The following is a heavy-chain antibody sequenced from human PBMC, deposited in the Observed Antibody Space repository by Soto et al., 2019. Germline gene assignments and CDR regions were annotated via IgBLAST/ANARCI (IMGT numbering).Heavy chain of an antibody. CDR3: AMGQYSSVGGYFDY. CDR2: ISSSGSTI. CDR1: GFTFSSYE. J-gene: IGHJ4*02. Sequence: EVQLVESGGGLVQPGGSLRLSCAASGFTFSSYEMNWVRQAPGKGLEWVSYISSSGSTIYYADSVKGRFTISRDNAKTSLYLQMNSLRAEDRAVYYCAMGQYSSVGGYFDYWGQETLVTVSS. D-gene: IGHD6-19*01. V-gene: IGHV3-48*03.